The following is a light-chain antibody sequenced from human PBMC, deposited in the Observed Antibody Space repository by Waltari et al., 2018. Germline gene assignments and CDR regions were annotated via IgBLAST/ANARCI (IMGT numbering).Light chain of an antibody. J-gene: IGLJ1*01. V-gene: IGLV1-47*02. CDR1: SSNIGSNF. Sequence: QSVLTQPPSASGIPGQRVTISCSGSSSNIGSNFVYWYQQLPGTAPKLLIYSNNQRPSGVPDRFSGSKSGTSASLAISGLRSDDEADYYCTAWDDSLSGYVFGTGTKVTVL. CDR3: TAWDDSLSGYV. CDR2: SNN.